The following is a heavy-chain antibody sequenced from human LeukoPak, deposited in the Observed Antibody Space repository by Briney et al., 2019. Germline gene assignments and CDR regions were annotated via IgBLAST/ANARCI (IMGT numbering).Heavy chain of an antibody. J-gene: IGHJ6*03. CDR1: GLTFSTYG. D-gene: IGHD1/OR15-1a*01. CDR3: AKGEVGQRVRSLYYYMDV. Sequence: GGSLRLSCAASGLTFSTYGMHWVRQAPGKGLEWVAFIRYDGSNKYYADSVKGRFTISRDNSKNTLFLQMSSLRAEDTAVYYCAKGEVGQRVRSLYYYMDVWGKGTTVTVSS. V-gene: IGHV3-30*02. CDR2: IRYDGSNK.